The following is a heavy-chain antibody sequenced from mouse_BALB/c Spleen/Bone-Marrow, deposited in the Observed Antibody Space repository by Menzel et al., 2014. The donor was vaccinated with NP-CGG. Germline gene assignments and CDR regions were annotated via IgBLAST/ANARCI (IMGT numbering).Heavy chain of an antibody. D-gene: IGHD3-1*01. CDR2: ISNGGGST. V-gene: IGHV5-12-2*01. J-gene: IGHJ4*01. CDR3: ARHVGNPYAMDY. CDR1: GFTFSSYT. Sequence: EVKLMESGGGLVQPGGSLKLSCAASGFTFSSYTMSWVRQTPEKRLEWVAYISNGGGSTYYPDTVKGRSTISRDNAKNILYLQMSSLKSEDTAMYYCARHVGNPYAMDYWGQGTSVTVSS.